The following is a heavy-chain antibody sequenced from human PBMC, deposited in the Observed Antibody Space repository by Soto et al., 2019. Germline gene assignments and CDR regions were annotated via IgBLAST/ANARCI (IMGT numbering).Heavy chain of an antibody. J-gene: IGHJ5*02. Sequence: TLSLTCGVSGGTVASSHWWSWVRQSPGGGLEWIGNVYHTGDTNFNPSLQSRVTISVDKSNNQFSLRLNSLTAADTAVYFCAREIVTAGGNNYFDPWGPGTLVTVSS. D-gene: IGHD2-21*02. CDR1: GGTVASSHW. CDR2: VYHTGDT. V-gene: IGHV4-4*01. CDR3: AREIVTAGGNNYFDP.